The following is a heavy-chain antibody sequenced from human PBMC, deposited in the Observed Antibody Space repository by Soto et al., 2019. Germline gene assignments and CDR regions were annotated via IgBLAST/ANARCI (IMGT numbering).Heavy chain of an antibody. CDR2: IYYSGST. CDR3: ARIQGVAGYFKEGAFDI. Sequence: SETLSLTCTVSGGSISSYYWSWIRQPPGKGLEWIGYIYYSGSTNYNPSLKSRVTISVDTSKNQFSLKLSSVTAADTAVYYCARIQGVAGYFKEGAFDIWGQGTMVTVSS. J-gene: IGHJ3*02. V-gene: IGHV4-59*01. CDR1: GGSISSYY. D-gene: IGHD3-9*01.